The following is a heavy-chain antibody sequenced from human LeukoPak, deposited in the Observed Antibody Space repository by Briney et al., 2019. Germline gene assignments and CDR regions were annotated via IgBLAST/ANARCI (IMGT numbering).Heavy chain of an antibody. D-gene: IGHD4-17*01. CDR3: AKALGSTVTTRTYFDY. V-gene: IGHV3-9*01. J-gene: IGHJ4*02. CDR2: LSWNGGNI. Sequence: GGSLRLSCAASGFTFSSYAMHWVRQAPGKGLEWVSGLSWNGGNIGYAESVRGRFTISRDNAGNSLYLQMNSLRPEDTALYYCAKALGSTVTTRTYFDYWGQGTLVTVSS. CDR1: GFTFSSYA.